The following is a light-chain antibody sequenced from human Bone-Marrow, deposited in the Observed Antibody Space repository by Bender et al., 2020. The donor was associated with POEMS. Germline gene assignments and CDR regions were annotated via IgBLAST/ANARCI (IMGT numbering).Light chain of an antibody. CDR2: RSD. CDR1: RHNIGDQG. CDR3: SAWDSSLNVWI. Sequence: QAGLTQPPSVSKGLRQTATLTCTGNRHNIGDQGAAWLQQHQGHPPKLLSYRSDNRPSGISERFSASRSGTTASLTITGVQPEDEADYYCSAWDSSLNVWIIGGGTKLTVL. V-gene: IGLV10-54*04. J-gene: IGLJ2*01.